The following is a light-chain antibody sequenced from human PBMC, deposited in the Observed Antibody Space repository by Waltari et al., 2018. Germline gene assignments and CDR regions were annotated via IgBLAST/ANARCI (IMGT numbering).Light chain of an antibody. V-gene: IGLV3-19*01. CDR2: GKN. J-gene: IGLJ1*01. Sequence: SSELTQDPAVSVALGQTVRITCQGDSVRSSYATRYQQKPGQAPVLVLYGKNNRPPGIPDRFSGSGSGNTASLTITGAQAEDEADYYCQSRDSSGHLRVFGTGTKVTVL. CDR3: QSRDSSGHLRV. CDR1: SVRSSY.